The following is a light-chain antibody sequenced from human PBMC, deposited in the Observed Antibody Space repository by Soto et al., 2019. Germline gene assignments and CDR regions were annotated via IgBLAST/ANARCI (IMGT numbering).Light chain of an antibody. CDR2: GAS. J-gene: IGKJ2*01. Sequence: EIVLTQSPGTLSFPPGERVTLSCRASQSVSSNYLAWYQQKPGKAPRLLIFGASSRATGIPDRFSGSGSGTDFTLTISRLEPEDFAVYYCQQYGTTPRTFGQGTKLEIK. V-gene: IGKV3-20*01. CDR3: QQYGTTPRT. CDR1: QSVSSNY.